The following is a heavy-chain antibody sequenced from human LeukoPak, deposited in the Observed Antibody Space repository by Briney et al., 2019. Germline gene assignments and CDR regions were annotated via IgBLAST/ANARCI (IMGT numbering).Heavy chain of an antibody. V-gene: IGHV3-7*01. D-gene: IGHD5-18*01. CDR2: IKQDGSEK. CDR1: RFSFSNYS. J-gene: IGHJ3*02. CDR3: ARDGYSYGGDAFDI. Sequence: GGSLRLSCAASRFSFSNYSMNWVRQAPGKGLEWVANIKQDGSEKYYVDSVKGRFTISRDNAKNSLYLQMNSLRAEDTAVYYCARDGYSYGGDAFDIWGQGTMVTVSS.